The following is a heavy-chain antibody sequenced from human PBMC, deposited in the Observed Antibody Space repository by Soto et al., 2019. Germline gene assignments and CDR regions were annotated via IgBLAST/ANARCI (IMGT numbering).Heavy chain of an antibody. D-gene: IGHD3-10*01. Sequence: QVQLVESGGGVVQPGRSLRLSCAASGFTFSSYGMHWVRQAPGKGLEWVAVISYDGSNKYYADSVKGRVTTSRDNSKNTLYLQMNSLRAEDTAVHYCAPWFGAFDYWGQGTLVTVSS. V-gene: IGHV3-30*03. J-gene: IGHJ4*02. CDR3: APWFGAFDY. CDR2: ISYDGSNK. CDR1: GFTFSSYG.